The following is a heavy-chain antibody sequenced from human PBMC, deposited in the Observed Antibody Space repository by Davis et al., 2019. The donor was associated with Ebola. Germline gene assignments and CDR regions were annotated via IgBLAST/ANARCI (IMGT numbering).Heavy chain of an antibody. V-gene: IGHV3-7*03. CDR2: IRHDGSKK. Sequence: PGGSLRLSCAASGFTFSTNDMSWVRQGPGKGLEWVANIRHDGSKKNYVDSVKGRFTISRDNASLHLQMSSLRAEDTAVYYCATELTGDAFDVWGRGTMVTVS. D-gene: IGHD7-27*01. CDR3: ATELTGDAFDV. J-gene: IGHJ3*01. CDR1: GFTFSTND.